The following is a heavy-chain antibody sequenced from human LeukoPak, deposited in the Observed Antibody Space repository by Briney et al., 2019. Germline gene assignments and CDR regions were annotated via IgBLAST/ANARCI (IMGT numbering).Heavy chain of an antibody. CDR3: ARRYCSGNSCLFDY. V-gene: IGHV3-48*03. CDR1: GFIFSTYE. J-gene: IGHJ4*02. CDR2: INSGGTTV. D-gene: IGHD2-2*01. Sequence: PGGSLRLSCTASGFIFSTYEMNWVRQAPGKGLEWVSYINSGGTTVYYADSVKGRFTISRDNSLYLQMNSLRAEDTATYYCARRYCSGNSCLFDYWGQGTLVTVSS.